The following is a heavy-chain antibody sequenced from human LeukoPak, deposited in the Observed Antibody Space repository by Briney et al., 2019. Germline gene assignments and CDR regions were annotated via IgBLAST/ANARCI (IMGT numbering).Heavy chain of an antibody. V-gene: IGHV3-23*01. CDR3: ARVRVTIFGVVPSDGMDV. CDR1: GFTFSSYA. J-gene: IGHJ6*02. D-gene: IGHD3-3*01. Sequence: GGSLRLSCAASGFTFSSYAMSWVRQAPGKGLEWVSAISGSGGSTYYADSVKGRFTISRDSSKNTLYLQMNSLRAEDTAVYYCARVRVTIFGVVPSDGMDVWGQGTTVTVSS. CDR2: ISGSGGST.